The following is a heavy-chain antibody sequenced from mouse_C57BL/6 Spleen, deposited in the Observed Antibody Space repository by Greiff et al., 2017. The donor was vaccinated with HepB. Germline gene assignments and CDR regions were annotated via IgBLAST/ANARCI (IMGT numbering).Heavy chain of an antibody. V-gene: IGHV10-1*01. CDR2: IRSKSNNYAT. D-gene: IGHD2-4*01. J-gene: IGHJ4*01. CDR3: VRVSIYYDYDVGYAMDY. CDR1: GFSFNTYA. Sequence: EVKLVESGGGLVQPKGSLKLSCAASGFSFNTYAMNWVRQAPGKGLEWVARIRSKSNNYATYYADSVKDRFTISRDDSESMLYLQMNNLKTEDTAMYYCVRVSIYYDYDVGYAMDYWGQGTSVTVSS.